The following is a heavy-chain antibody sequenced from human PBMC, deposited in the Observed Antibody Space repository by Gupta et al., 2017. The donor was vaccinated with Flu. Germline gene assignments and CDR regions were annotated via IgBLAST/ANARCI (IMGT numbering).Heavy chain of an antibody. Sequence: QVHLAQSGAEVTKPGASVKVSCKASGYTFTSYGISWVRQAPGQGLEWLGWISAYNGNTNYAQKHQGRVTMTTDTSTSTAYMELRSLRSDDTAVYCSARVGSHYYESFDYWGQGTLVTVSS. CDR2: ISAYNGNT. V-gene: IGHV1-18*01. CDR1: GYTFTSYG. D-gene: IGHD3-22*01. J-gene: IGHJ4*02. CDR3: ARVGSHYYESFDY.